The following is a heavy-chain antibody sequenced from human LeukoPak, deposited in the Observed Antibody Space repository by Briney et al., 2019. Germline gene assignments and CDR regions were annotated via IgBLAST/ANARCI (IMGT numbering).Heavy chain of an antibody. CDR1: GYTFTSYA. D-gene: IGHD6-6*01. J-gene: IGHJ4*02. CDR3: ARSGYDRRHSSSFDY. V-gene: IGHV1-69*06. Sequence: GASVKVSCKASGYTFTSYAMNWVRQAPGQGLEWMGGIIPIFGTANYAQKFQGRVTITADKSTSTAYMELSSLRSEDTAVYYCARSGYDRRHSSSFDYWGQGTLVTVSS. CDR2: IIPIFGTA.